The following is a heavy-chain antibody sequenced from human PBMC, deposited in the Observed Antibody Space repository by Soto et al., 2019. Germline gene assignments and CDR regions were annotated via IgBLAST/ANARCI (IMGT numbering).Heavy chain of an antibody. J-gene: IGHJ4*02. CDR2: TSYGGSEK. V-gene: IGHV3-30*18. Sequence: PGGSLRLSCAASGFTFSTYGMHWVRQAPGKGLDWVAVTSYGGSEKYYRESVKGRFTISRDNSRNTLSLQMDNLRAEDTAVYFCAKSGAASGTPFDHWGQGTLVTVSS. D-gene: IGHD6-13*01. CDR1: GFTFSTYG. CDR3: AKSGAASGTPFDH.